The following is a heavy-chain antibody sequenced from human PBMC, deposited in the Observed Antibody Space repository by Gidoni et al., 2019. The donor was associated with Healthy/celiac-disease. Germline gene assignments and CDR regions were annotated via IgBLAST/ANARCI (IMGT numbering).Heavy chain of an antibody. Sequence: EVQLLESGGGLVQPWGSLRLSCAASGSTFSSYAMSWVRQAPGKGLEWVSVISGSGGRTYYADSGKGRFTISRDNTKNTLYLQMNSRRAEDTAVYYCAKGGATVDYGMDVWGQGTTVTVSS. CDR1: GSTFSSYA. J-gene: IGHJ6*02. CDR2: ISGSGGRT. D-gene: IGHD4-17*01. CDR3: AKGGATVDYGMDV. V-gene: IGHV3-23*01.